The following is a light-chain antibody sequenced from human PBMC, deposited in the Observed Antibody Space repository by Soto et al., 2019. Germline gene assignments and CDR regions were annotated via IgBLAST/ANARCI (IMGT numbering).Light chain of an antibody. CDR1: SSDVGGYNY. CDR3: CSYAGSYTLYV. V-gene: IGLV2-11*01. Sequence: QSALTQPRSVSGSPGQSVTISCTGTSSDVGGYNYVSWCQQHPGKAPKLMIYDVSKRPSGVPDRFSGSKSGNTASLTISGLQADDEADDYCCSYAGSYTLYVFGSGTKLTVL. CDR2: DVS. J-gene: IGLJ1*01.